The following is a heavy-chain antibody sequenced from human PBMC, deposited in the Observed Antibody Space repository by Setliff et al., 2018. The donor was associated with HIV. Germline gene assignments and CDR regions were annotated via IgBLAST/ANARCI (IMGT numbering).Heavy chain of an antibody. J-gene: IGHJ4*02. Sequence: GGSLRLSCAASGFTFSNYAMHWVRQAPVKGLEWVAVISYDGSDKYYADSVKGRFTISRDNSKNTVYLQMNSLRAEDTAVYYCARVQQQLLQEDDYFDYWGQGTLVTVSS. V-gene: IGHV3-30*04. CDR3: ARVQQQLLQEDDYFDY. CDR1: GFTFSNYA. CDR2: ISYDGSDK. D-gene: IGHD6-13*01.